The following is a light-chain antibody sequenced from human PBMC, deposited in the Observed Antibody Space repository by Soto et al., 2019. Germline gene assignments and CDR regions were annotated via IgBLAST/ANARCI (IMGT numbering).Light chain of an antibody. CDR1: QSVSNNY. Sequence: VLTQSPGTLSLSPGERATLSCRASQSVSNNYLAWYQQQPGQAPRLLIYAASNRATGIQDRFSGSGSGTDSTLTISRLEPEDFAVYYCKQYGTSGTFGQGTKVDIK. CDR2: AAS. V-gene: IGKV3-20*01. CDR3: KQYGTSGT. J-gene: IGKJ1*01.